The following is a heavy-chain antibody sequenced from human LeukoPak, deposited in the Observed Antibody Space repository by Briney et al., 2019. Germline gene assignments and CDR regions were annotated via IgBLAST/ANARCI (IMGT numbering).Heavy chain of an antibody. J-gene: IGHJ5*02. V-gene: IGHV4-39*01. CDR3: ARQPDYYGSNFHP. D-gene: IGHD3-10*01. CDR2: IYYVGIT. CDR1: GGSISSTSYY. Sequence: SETLSLTCSVSGGSISSTSYYWGWIRQPPGKGLEWIGSIYYVGITYYNPSLKSRVTISVDTSKNQFSLKLSSVTAADTAVYYCARQPDYYGSNFHPWGQGTLVTVSS.